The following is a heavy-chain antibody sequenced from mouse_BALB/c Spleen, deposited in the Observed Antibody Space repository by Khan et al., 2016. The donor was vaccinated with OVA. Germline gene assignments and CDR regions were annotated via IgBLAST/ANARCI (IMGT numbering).Heavy chain of an antibody. CDR1: GYTFTNYG. V-gene: IGHV9-3*02. CDR2: INTNTGEP. Sequence: QVQLKQSGPELKKPGETVKISCKASGYTFTNYGMNWVKQAPGKGFKWMGWINTNTGEPTYAEEFKGRFVFSLETSANTAYLQINNLKNEDTATYFCAKEITSLFDYWGQGTSLTVSS. D-gene: IGHD1-1*01. CDR3: AKEITSLFDY. J-gene: IGHJ2*02.